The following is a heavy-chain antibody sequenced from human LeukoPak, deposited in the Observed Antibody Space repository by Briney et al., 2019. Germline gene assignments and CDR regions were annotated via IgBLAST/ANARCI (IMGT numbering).Heavy chain of an antibody. CDR1: GGSFSGYY. CDR2: IYYSGST. J-gene: IGHJ4*02. CDR3: ARVTGYTIEDYFDY. D-gene: IGHD3-9*01. V-gene: IGHV4-59*01. Sequence: SETLSLTCGVYGGSFSGYYWSWIRQPPGKGLEWIGYIYYSGSTNYNPSLKSRVTISVKTSKNQFSLKLRSVTAADTAVYYCARVTGYTIEDYFDYWGQGTLVTVSS.